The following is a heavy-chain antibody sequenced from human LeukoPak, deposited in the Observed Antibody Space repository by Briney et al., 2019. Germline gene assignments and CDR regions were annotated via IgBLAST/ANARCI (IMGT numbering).Heavy chain of an antibody. CDR2: IYYSGST. V-gene: IGHV4-59*01. J-gene: IGHJ5*02. Sequence: PSETLSLTCTVSGGSISSYYWSRIRQPPGKGLEWIGYIYYSGSTNYNPSLKSRVTISVDTSKNQFSLKLSSVTAADTAVYYCARGVVPAAMGEPNWFDPWGQGTLVTVSS. CDR1: GGSISSYY. CDR3: ARGVVPAAMGEPNWFDP. D-gene: IGHD2-2*01.